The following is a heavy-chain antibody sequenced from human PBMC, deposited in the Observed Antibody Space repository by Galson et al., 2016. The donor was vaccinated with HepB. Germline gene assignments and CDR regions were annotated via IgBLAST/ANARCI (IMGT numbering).Heavy chain of an antibody. CDR1: GYNLRDYG. V-gene: IGHV1-18*01. CDR2: ISGHSGKT. J-gene: IGHJ4*02. D-gene: IGHD3/OR15-3a*01. Sequence: SVKVSCKASGYNLRDYGVTWVRRAPGQGLEWMGWISGHSGKTNFAQKLQGRVTMTTDTSTNTAYLDLRNLRSDDTAIYFCARDDFTVASNYLDSWGQGTLVTVSS. CDR3: ARDDFTVASNYLDS.